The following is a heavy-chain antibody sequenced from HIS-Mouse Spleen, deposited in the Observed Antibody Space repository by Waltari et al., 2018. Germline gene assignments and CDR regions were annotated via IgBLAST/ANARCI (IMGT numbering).Heavy chain of an antibody. CDR1: GFTFSSYG. Sequence: QVQLVESGGGVVQPGRSLRLSCAASGFTFSSYGMHWVRQAPGKGLELVAVISNEGINNYYAASVKGRFTISRDNSKNTLYLQMNSLRAEDTAVYYCAKDKHHAFDYWGQGTLVTVSS. CDR3: AKDKHHAFDY. CDR2: ISNEGINN. V-gene: IGHV3-30*18. J-gene: IGHJ4*02.